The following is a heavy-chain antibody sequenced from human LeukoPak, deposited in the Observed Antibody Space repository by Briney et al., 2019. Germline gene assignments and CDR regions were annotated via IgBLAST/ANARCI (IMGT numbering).Heavy chain of an antibody. Sequence: GGSLRLSCAASGFTFSSYAMHWVRQAPGQGLEWMGWINTNTGNPTYAQGFTGRFVFSLDTSVSTAYLQISSLKAEDTAVYYCARDLALGFGVVIIDYWGQGTLVTVSS. CDR1: GFTFSSYA. CDR3: ARDLALGFGVVIIDY. V-gene: IGHV7-4-1*02. J-gene: IGHJ4*02. D-gene: IGHD3-3*01. CDR2: INTNTGNP.